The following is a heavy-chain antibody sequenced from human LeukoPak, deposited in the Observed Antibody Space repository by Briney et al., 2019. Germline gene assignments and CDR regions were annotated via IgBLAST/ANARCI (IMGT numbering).Heavy chain of an antibody. CDR2: ISSSSSTI. V-gene: IGHV3-48*04. D-gene: IGHD3-3*01. Sequence: GGSLRLSCAASGFTFSSYSMNWVRQAPGKGLEWVSYISSSSSTIYYADSVKGRFTISRDNAKNSLYLQMNSLRAEDTAVYYCARGFPTGYDFWSGYCDYWGQGTLVTVSS. CDR1: GFTFSSYS. CDR3: ARGFPTGYDFWSGYCDY. J-gene: IGHJ4*02.